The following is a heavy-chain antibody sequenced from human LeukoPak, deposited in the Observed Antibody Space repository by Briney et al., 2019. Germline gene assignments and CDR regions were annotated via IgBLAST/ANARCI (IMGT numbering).Heavy chain of an antibody. V-gene: IGHV3-21*01. J-gene: IGHJ4*02. CDR1: GFTFSTCN. CDR2: ISNTKNEM. D-gene: IGHD2-15*01. Sequence: GGSLRLSCAASGFTFSTCNMNWVRQPPWKGLEWVSSISNTKNEMYYADSVKGRFTISRNNAKNSLYLQMNSLRAEDTAVYYCAREGRSTSVWCSGGSCYDFDYWGQGVLVTVSS. CDR3: AREGRSTSVWCSGGSCYDFDY.